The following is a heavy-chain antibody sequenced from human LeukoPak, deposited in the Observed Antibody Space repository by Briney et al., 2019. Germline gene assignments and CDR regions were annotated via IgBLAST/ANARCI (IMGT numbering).Heavy chain of an antibody. CDR2: ISGSGGST. D-gene: IGHD2-2*01. V-gene: IGHV3-23*01. J-gene: IGHJ5*02. CDR3: AKDHCSSTSCYRLNWFDP. Sequence: GGSLRLSCAASGFTFSSYAMSWVRQAPGKGLEWVSAISGSGGSTYYADSVKGRFTISRDNSKNTLYLQMNSLRAEDTAVYYCAKDHCSSTSCYRLNWFDPWGQGTLVTVSS. CDR1: GFTFSSYA.